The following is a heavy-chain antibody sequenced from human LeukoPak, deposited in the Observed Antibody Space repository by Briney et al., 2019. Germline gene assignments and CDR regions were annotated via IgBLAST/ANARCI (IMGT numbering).Heavy chain of an antibody. CDR2: IIPIFGTA. D-gene: IGHD1-20*01. J-gene: IGHJ4*02. V-gene: IGHV1-69*13. CDR3: ARGDNWNDPSGY. Sequence: SVKVSCKASGSTFSSYAISWVRQAPGQGLEWMGGIIPIFGTANYAQKFQGRVTITADGPTSTAYMELSSLRSEDTAVYYCARGDNWNDPSGYWGQGTLVTVSS. CDR1: GSTFSSYA.